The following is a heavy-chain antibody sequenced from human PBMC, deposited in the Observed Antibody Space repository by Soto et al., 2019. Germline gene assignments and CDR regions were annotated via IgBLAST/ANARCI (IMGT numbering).Heavy chain of an antibody. CDR3: EPTYGDSPDY. CDR1: GFTFSSSW. J-gene: IGHJ4*02. Sequence: GGSLRLSCAASGFTFSSSWMHWVCQAPEKGQEWVADIKCDGSEKYYVDSVKGRLTISRDNAKNSLYLQVNSLRAEDMTVYYDEPTYGDSPDYWGQGTLVTVSS. V-gene: IGHV3-7*03. D-gene: IGHD4-17*01. CDR2: IKCDGSEK.